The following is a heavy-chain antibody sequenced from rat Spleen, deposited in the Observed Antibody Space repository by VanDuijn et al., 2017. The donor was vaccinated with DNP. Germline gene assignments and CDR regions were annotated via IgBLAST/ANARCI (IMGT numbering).Heavy chain of an antibody. D-gene: IGHD1-11*01. CDR1: GFTFNYYW. Sequence: EVQLVESGGGLVQPGRSLKLSCTASGFTFNYYWMTWIRQVPGKGLEWVATITHSGGTTYYGDSVKGRFTISRDNAKSTLYLQMNSLRSEDTATYYCARGGRSYFDYWGQGVMVTVSS. CDR2: ITHSGGTT. CDR3: ARGGRSYFDY. J-gene: IGHJ2*01. V-gene: IGHV5-31*01.